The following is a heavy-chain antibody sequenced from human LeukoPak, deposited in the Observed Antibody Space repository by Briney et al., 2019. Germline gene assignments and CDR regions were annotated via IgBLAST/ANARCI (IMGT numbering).Heavy chain of an antibody. Sequence: GESLLISSKGSGYSFTNYWIGWVRQMPGKGLEWMGIISPDGSDTRYSPSFQGQVTISADKSISTAYLQWSSLKASDTAMYYCARLTSSWSSDYWGQGTQFTVSS. CDR1: GYSFTNYW. V-gene: IGHV5-51*01. CDR3: ARLTSSWSSDY. D-gene: IGHD2-2*01. CDR2: ISPDGSDT. J-gene: IGHJ4*02.